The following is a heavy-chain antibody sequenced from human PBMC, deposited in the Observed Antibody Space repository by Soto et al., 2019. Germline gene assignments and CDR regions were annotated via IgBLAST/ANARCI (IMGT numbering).Heavy chain of an antibody. CDR3: ARHYCSSTSCYPVYYYYYGMDV. D-gene: IGHD2-2*01. V-gene: IGHV5-51*01. Sequence: GESLKISCKGSGYSFTSYWNGWVRQMPGKGLEWMGIIYPGDSDTRYSPSFQGQVTISADKSISTAYLQWSSLKASDTAMYYCARHYCSSTSCYPVYYYYYGMDVWGQGTTVTVSS. CDR1: GYSFTSYW. J-gene: IGHJ6*02. CDR2: IYPGDSDT.